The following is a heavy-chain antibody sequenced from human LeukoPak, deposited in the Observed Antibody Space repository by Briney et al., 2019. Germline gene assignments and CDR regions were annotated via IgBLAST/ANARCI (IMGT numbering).Heavy chain of an antibody. V-gene: IGHV1-18*01. J-gene: IGHJ4*02. D-gene: IGHD5-18*01. CDR1: GYTFTSYG. CDR2: ISAYNGNT. CDR3: ARDKASGGLSWIQLWSDRFDY. Sequence: ASVKVSCKASGYTFTSYGISWVRQAPGQGLEWMGWISAYNGNTNYAQKLQGRVTMTTDTSTSTAYMELRSLRSDDTAVYYCARDKASGGLSWIQLWSDRFDYWGQGTLVTVPS.